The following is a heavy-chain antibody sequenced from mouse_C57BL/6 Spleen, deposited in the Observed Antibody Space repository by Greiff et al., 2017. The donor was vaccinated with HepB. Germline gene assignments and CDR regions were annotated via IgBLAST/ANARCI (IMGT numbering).Heavy chain of an antibody. CDR1: GYAFSSSW. CDR3: ARSAYAMDY. Sequence: VQLQQSGPELVKPGASVKISCKASGYAFSSSWMNWVKQRPGKGLEWIGRIYPGDGDTNYNGKFKGKATLTADKSSSTAYMQLSSLTSEDSVVYFCARSAYAMDYWGQGSSVTVSS. J-gene: IGHJ4*01. CDR2: IYPGDGDT. V-gene: IGHV1-82*01.